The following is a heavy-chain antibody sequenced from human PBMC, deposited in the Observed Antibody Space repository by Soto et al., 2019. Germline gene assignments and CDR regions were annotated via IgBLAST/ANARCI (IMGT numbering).Heavy chain of an antibody. CDR2: ISGSGIST. CDR3: AKEKAYSSGWDGMDV. CDR1: GFTFSSYA. V-gene: IGHV3-23*01. D-gene: IGHD6-19*01. Sequence: EVQLLESGGGLVQPGGSLRLSCAASGFTFSSYAMSWVRQAPGKGLEWDSAISGSGISTYYADSVKGRFTISRDNSKNTLYVQMNRLRAEDTAVYYCAKEKAYSSGWDGMDVWGQGTAVTVSS. J-gene: IGHJ6*02.